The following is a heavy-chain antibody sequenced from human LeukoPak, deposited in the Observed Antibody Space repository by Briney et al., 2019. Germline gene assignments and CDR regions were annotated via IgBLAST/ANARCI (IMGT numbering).Heavy chain of an antibody. CDR1: GGTFSSYA. V-gene: IGHV1-69*04. CDR3: ARDKPYIAAAGSFDC. J-gene: IGHJ4*02. D-gene: IGHD6-13*01. Sequence: ASVKVSCKASGGTFSSYAISWVRQAPGQGLEWMGRIIPILGIANYAQKFQGRVTITADKSTSTAYMELSSLRSEDTAVYYCARDKPYIAAAGSFDCWGQGNLVTVSS. CDR2: IIPILGIA.